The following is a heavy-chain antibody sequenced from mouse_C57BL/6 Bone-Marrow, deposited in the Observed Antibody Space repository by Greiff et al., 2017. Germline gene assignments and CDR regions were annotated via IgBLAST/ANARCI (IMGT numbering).Heavy chain of an antibody. J-gene: IGHJ4*01. CDR1: GYTFTSYG. CDR3: ARQGCMDY. CDR2: IYPGSGNT. Sequence: VQLQQSGAELARPGASVKLSCKASGYTFTSYGISWVKQRTGQGLEWIGEIYPGSGNTYYNEKFKGKATLTADKSASKAYMGLRSLTSEGSAVDICARQGCMDYWGQGTSVTVSS. V-gene: IGHV1-81*01.